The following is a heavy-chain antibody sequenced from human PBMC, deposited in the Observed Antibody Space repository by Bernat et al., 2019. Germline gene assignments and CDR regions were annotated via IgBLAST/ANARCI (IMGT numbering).Heavy chain of an antibody. CDR1: GGSISSSY. V-gene: IGHV4-59*12. Sequence: QVQLQESGPGLVKPSETLSLTCSVSGGSISSSYWSWIRQPPGKGLEWIGEINHSGSTNYNPSLKSRVTISVDTSKNQFSLKLSSVTAADTAVYYCARGSSTWGSYRYTDYFDYWGQGTLVTVSS. D-gene: IGHD3-16*02. J-gene: IGHJ4*02. CDR3: ARGSSTWGSYRYTDYFDY. CDR2: INHSGST.